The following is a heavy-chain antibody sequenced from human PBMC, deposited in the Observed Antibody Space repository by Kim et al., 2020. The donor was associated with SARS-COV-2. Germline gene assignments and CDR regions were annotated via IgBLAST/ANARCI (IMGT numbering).Heavy chain of an antibody. CDR2: INHSGST. Sequence: SETLSLTCAVYGGSFSGYYWSWIRQPPGKGLEWIGEINHSGSTNYNPSLKSRVTISVDTSKNQFSLKLSSVTAADTAVYYCARGGPPLSSSSGNWFDPWGQGTLVTVSS. CDR3: ARGGPPLSSSSGNWFDP. CDR1: GGSFSGYY. J-gene: IGHJ5*02. D-gene: IGHD6-6*01. V-gene: IGHV4-34*01.